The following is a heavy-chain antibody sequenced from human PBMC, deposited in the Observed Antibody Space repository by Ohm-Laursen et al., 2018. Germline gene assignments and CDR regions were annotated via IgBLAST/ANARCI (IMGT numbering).Heavy chain of an antibody. D-gene: IGHD3-10*01. Sequence: SLRLSCAASGFTFSSYGMHWVRQAPGKGLEWVAVISYDGSNKYYADSVKGRFTISRDNSKNTLYLQMNSLRAEDTAVYYCAKDRDKDLYSYYGMDVWGQGTTVTVSS. V-gene: IGHV3-30*18. CDR1: GFTFSSYG. CDR3: AKDRDKDLYSYYGMDV. CDR2: ISYDGSNK. J-gene: IGHJ6*02.